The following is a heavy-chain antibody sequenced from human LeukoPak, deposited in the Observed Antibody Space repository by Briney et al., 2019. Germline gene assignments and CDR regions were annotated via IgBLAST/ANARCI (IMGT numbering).Heavy chain of an antibody. CDR3: ASPGVAAAAPDAFDI. J-gene: IGHJ3*02. Sequence: SVTVSCKASGGTFSSYAISWVRQAPGQGLEWMGGIIPIFGTANYAQKFQGRVTITADESTSTAYMELSSLRSEDTAVYYCASPGVAAAAPDAFDIWGQGTMVTVSS. D-gene: IGHD6-13*01. CDR1: GGTFSSYA. CDR2: IIPIFGTA. V-gene: IGHV1-69*13.